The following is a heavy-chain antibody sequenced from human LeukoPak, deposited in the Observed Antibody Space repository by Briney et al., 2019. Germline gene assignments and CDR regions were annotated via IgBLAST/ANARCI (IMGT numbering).Heavy chain of an antibody. CDR1: GYTFTSYG. D-gene: IGHD2-15*01. Sequence: GASVKVSCKASGYTFTSYGISWVRQAPGHGLDWMGWISAYNGNTNYAQKLQGRVTMTTDTSTSTAYMELRSLRSDDTAVYYCARVTVAATQRSFDYWGQGTLVTVSS. CDR3: ARVTVAATQRSFDY. CDR2: ISAYNGNT. J-gene: IGHJ4*02. V-gene: IGHV1-18*01.